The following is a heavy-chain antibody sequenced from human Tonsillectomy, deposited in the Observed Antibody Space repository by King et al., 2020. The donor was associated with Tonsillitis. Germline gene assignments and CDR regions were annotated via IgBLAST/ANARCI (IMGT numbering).Heavy chain of an antibody. D-gene: IGHD6-19*01. V-gene: IGHV3-11*05. CDR2: ISRSGSHT. Sequence: VQLVESGGGLVEPGGSLRLSCAASGFTFSDYYMSWIRQAPGKGLEWVSYISRSGSHTSYADSVQGRFTISRDNAKNSLYLQMASLRPEDTAVYYCARGGEIGVAGRYYFDYWGQGTLVTVSS. J-gene: IGHJ4*02. CDR1: GFTFSDYY. CDR3: ARGGEIGVAGRYYFDY.